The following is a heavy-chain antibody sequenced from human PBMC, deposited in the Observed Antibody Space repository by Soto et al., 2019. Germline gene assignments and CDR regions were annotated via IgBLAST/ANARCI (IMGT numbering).Heavy chain of an antibody. CDR2: IYYSGST. V-gene: IGHV4-59*01. Sequence: PSETLSLTCTVSGGSISSYYWSWIRQPPGKGLEWIGYIYYSGSTNYNPSLKSRVTISVDTSKNQFSLKLSSVTAADTAVYYCARGPPHDNYYGPGWYFDYWGQGTLVTVSS. CDR3: ARGPPHDNYYGPGWYFDY. D-gene: IGHD3-10*01. CDR1: GGSISSYY. J-gene: IGHJ4*02.